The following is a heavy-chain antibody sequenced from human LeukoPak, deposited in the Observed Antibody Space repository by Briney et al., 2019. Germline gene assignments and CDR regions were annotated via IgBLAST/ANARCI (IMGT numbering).Heavy chain of an antibody. CDR1: GFIVRTNY. Sequence: PGGSLTLSCAVSGFIVRTNYMSWVRQAPGKGRQWVSVVYSGGTTRYADSVRGRFTISRDNSKNTLYLQMNSLRAEDTAMYYCARAVPHMYYDDSSGYYGDAFDIWGQGTWVTVSS. J-gene: IGHJ3*02. CDR3: ARAVPHMYYDDSSGYYGDAFDI. V-gene: IGHV3-53*01. D-gene: IGHD3-22*01. CDR2: VYSGGTT.